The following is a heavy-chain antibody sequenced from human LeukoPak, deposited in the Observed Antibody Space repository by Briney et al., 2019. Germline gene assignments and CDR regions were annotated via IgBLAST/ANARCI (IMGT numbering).Heavy chain of an antibody. V-gene: IGHV3-30-3*01. D-gene: IGHD3-3*01. CDR1: GFTFSSYA. CDR2: ISYDGSNK. Sequence: GGSLRLSCAASGFTFSSYAMHWVRQAPGKGLEWVAVISYDGSNKYYADSVKGRFTISRDNSENTLYLQMNSLRAEDTAVYYCARAGITIFGVVIMYYYYGMDVWGQGTTVTVSS. J-gene: IGHJ6*02. CDR3: ARAGITIFGVVIMYYYYGMDV.